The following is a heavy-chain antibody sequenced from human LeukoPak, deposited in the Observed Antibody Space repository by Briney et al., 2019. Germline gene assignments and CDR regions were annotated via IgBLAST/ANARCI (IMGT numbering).Heavy chain of an antibody. D-gene: IGHD2/OR15-2a*01. CDR2: ISYDGSNK. CDR3: ARESMTPPNWFDP. J-gene: IGHJ5*02. Sequence: PGGSLRLSCAASGFTFSSYAMHWVRQAPGKGLEWVAVISYDGSNKYYADSVKGRFTISRDNAKNSLYLQMNSLRAEDTAVYYCARESMTPPNWFDPWGQGTLVTVSS. CDR1: GFTFSSYA. V-gene: IGHV3-30-3*01.